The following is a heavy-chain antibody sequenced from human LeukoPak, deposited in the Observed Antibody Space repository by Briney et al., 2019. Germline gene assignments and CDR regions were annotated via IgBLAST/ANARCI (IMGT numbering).Heavy chain of an antibody. V-gene: IGHV4-59*08. CDR1: GGSISGYY. D-gene: IGHD2-21*02. CDR2: IYNSGST. J-gene: IGHJ3*02. Sequence: SETLSLTCTVSGGSISGYYWSWIRQPPGKGLEWIGYIYNSGSTNHNPSLKGRVTISEDSSKNHFSLKLTSVTAADTAVYYCARHRTSTRQSTDCFDIWGQGTMVTVSS. CDR3: ARHRTSTRQSTDCFDI.